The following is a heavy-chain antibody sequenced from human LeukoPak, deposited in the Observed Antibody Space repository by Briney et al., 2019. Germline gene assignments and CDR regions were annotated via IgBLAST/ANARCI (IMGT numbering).Heavy chain of an antibody. CDR3: ERDHDWAFDY. CDR1: GFSFSSYN. J-gene: IGHJ4*02. CDR2: ISVTTAR. Sequence: GGSLRLSCGASGFSFSSYNMNWVRQAPGKGLEWVSYISVTTARYYADSVWGRFTISRDDAKSSLYLHMNSLGAEDTAVYFCERDHDWAFDYWGQGTLVTVSS. D-gene: IGHD3-9*01. V-gene: IGHV3-48*01.